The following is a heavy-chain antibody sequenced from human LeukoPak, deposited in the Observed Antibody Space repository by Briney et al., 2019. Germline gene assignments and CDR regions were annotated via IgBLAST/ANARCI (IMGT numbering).Heavy chain of an antibody. CDR3: ALGDYGKPFDY. CDR2: IWYDGSNK. D-gene: IGHD4-17*01. Sequence: GRSLRLSCAASGFTFSSYGMHWVRQAPGKGPEWVAVIWYDGSNKYYADSVKGRFTISRDNSKNTLYLQMNSLRAEDTAVYYCALGDYGKPFDYWGQGTLVTVSS. J-gene: IGHJ4*02. V-gene: IGHV3-33*01. CDR1: GFTFSSYG.